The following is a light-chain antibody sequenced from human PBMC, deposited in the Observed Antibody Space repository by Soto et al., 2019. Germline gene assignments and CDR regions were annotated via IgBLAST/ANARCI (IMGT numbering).Light chain of an antibody. CDR1: QTISSW. V-gene: IGKV1-5*03. J-gene: IGKJ1*01. Sequence: DIKMTESPSTLSGCVGDRGTITSRASQTISSWLDLYQQKPGKATKLMIYKASNLEDGVPTRFSGSGSGTEFTLTISSLQHDDFATYYCQQYDSYSWTFGQGTKVDIK. CDR2: KAS. CDR3: QQYDSYSWT.